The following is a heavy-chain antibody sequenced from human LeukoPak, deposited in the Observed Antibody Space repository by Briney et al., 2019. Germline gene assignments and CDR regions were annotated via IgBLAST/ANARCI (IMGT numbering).Heavy chain of an antibody. CDR3: ARAIRYQLLSDY. D-gene: IGHD2-2*01. CDR1: GYTFSTYD. V-gene: IGHV1-8*03. CDR2: MNPNSANT. Sequence: GASVKVSCKTSGYTFSTYDINGLRQAAGQGLEWMGWMNPNSANTGFAQKFQGRAAITRDTSTATAYLELSSLTSEDTAVYYCARAIRYQLLSDYWGQGTLVTVSS. J-gene: IGHJ4*02.